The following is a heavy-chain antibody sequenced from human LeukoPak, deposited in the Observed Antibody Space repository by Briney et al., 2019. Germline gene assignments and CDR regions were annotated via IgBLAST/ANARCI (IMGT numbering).Heavy chain of an antibody. CDR1: GYTFTGYY. J-gene: IGHJ5*02. CDR3: AREGIAVAGSRWFDP. CDR2: INPNSGGT. V-gene: IGHV1-2*02. Sequence: ASVKVSCKASGYTFTGYYMHWVRQAPGQGLEWMGWINPNSGGTNYAQKFQGRGTMTRDTSISTAYMELSRLRSDDTAVYYCAREGIAVAGSRWFDPWGQGTLVTVSS. D-gene: IGHD6-19*01.